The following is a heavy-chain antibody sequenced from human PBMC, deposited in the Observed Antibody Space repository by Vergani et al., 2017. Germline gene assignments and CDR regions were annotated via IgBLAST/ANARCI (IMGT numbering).Heavy chain of an antibody. J-gene: IGHJ4*02. D-gene: IGHD5-12*01. Sequence: QVQLQESGPGLVKPSETLSLTCAVSGYSISSGYYWGWIRQPPGKGLEWIGSIYHSGSTYYNPSLKSRVTISVDTSKNQSSLKLSSVTAADTAVYYCAGQSGLRPFDYWGQGTLVTVSS. CDR3: AGQSGLRPFDY. CDR2: IYHSGST. CDR1: GYSISSGYY. V-gene: IGHV4-38-2*01.